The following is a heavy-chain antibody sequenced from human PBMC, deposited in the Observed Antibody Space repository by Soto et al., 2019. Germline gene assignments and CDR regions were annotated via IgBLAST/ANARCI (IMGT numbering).Heavy chain of an antibody. V-gene: IGHV1-18*01. CDR1: GYTFTSYG. J-gene: IGHJ4*02. Sequence: QVQLVQSGAEVKKPGASVKVSCKASGYTFTSYGISWVRQAPGQGLEWMGWISAYNGNTNYAQKLQGRVTMTTDTTTTTANMEQRSLRSDDTAVSYCASDLAVGLVDDWGQGTLVTVSS. D-gene: IGHD6-19*01. CDR2: ISAYNGNT. CDR3: ASDLAVGLVDD.